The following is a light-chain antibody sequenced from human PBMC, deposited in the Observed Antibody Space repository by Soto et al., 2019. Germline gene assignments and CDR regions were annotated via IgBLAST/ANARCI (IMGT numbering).Light chain of an antibody. Sequence: DIQMTQSPSSLSASVGDRVTITCRASQSISTYLNWYQQKPGKAPKLLIYAASSLQGGVPSRFSGSGSGTDFTLTISSLQPEDFSPYYCQQSYSIPTTFGQGTKLEIK. CDR3: QQSYSIPTT. CDR1: QSISTY. J-gene: IGKJ2*01. V-gene: IGKV1-39*01. CDR2: AAS.